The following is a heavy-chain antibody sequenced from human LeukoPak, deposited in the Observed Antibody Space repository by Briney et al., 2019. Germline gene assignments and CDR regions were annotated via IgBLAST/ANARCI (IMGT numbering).Heavy chain of an antibody. CDR2: IIPIFGTA. Sequence: ASVKVSCKASGGTFSSYAISWVRQAPGQGLEWMGGIIPIFGTANYAQKFQGRVTITTDESTSTVYMELSSLRSEDTAVYYCTTSKEVRYSYYFDYWGQGTLVTVSS. J-gene: IGHJ4*02. CDR1: GGTFSSYA. V-gene: IGHV1-69*05. D-gene: IGHD2-15*01. CDR3: TTSKEVRYSYYFDY.